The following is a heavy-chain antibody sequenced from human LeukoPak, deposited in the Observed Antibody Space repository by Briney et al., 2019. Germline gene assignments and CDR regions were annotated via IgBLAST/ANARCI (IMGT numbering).Heavy chain of an antibody. V-gene: IGHV3-20*04. CDR1: GFTFSSYE. Sequence: PGGSLRLSCTASGFTFSSYEMNWVRQAPGKGLEWVASINWNGGSTGYADSVKGRFTISRDNAKNSLYLDMHSLRAEDTALSYCARKPGAVVLLSYHFDSWGQGALVTVSS. J-gene: IGHJ4*02. CDR3: ARKPGAVVLLSYHFDS. D-gene: IGHD2-2*01. CDR2: INWNGGST.